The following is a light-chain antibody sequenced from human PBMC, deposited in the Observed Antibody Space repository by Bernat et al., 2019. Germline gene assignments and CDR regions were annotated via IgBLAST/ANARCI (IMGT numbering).Light chain of an antibody. V-gene: IGLV2-14*03. J-gene: IGLJ2*01. CDR3: SSYSTSSTPVV. CDR1: SSDVGAYNY. Sequence: QSALTQVASVSGSPGQSITISCTGTSSDVGAYNYVSWYLQHPGEAPKLMIYDVSNRPSGVSNRFSGSKSGNTASLTISGLQIEDEADYFCSSYSTSSTPVVFGGGNRLTVL. CDR2: DVS.